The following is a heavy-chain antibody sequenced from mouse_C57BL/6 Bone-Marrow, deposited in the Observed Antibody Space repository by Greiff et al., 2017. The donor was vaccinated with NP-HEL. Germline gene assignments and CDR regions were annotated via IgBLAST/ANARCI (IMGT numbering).Heavy chain of an antibody. D-gene: IGHD2-4*01. CDR2: INPNNGGT. Sequence: EVQLQQSGPELVKPGASVKISCKASGYTFTDYYMNWVKQSHGKSLEWIGDINPNNGGTSYNQKFKGKATLTVDKSSSTAYMELRSLTSEDSAVYYCADDYAPYFGVWGTGTTVTVSS. CDR3: ADDYAPYFGV. V-gene: IGHV1-26*01. J-gene: IGHJ1*03. CDR1: GYTFTDYY.